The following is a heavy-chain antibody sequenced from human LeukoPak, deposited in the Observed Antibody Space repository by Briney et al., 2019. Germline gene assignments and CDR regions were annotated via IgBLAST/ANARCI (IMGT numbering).Heavy chain of an antibody. J-gene: IGHJ3*02. V-gene: IGHV3-20*04. CDR1: GFTFDDYG. Sequence: PGGSLRLSCAASGFTFDDYGMSWVRQAPGKGLGWVSGINWNSGSTGYADSVKGRFTISRDNAKNSLYLQMNSLRAEDTALYYCARGSGYGDYAAFDIWGQGTMVTVSS. D-gene: IGHD4-17*01. CDR2: INWNSGST. CDR3: ARGSGYGDYAAFDI.